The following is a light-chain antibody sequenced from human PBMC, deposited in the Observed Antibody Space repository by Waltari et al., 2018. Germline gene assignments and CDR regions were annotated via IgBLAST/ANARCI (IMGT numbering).Light chain of an antibody. V-gene: IGKV2-29*02. CDR2: AVS. CDR1: QTLLHSDGRTY. J-gene: IGKJ1*01. Sequence: DVVMTQTPLSLSVTPGQPASISCKSSQTLLHSDGRTYLYWFLQKPGQSPQLLIYAVSSRLSGVSTKFSGSGSGTDFTLKISRVEAEDVGIYYCIQGLHLPRTFGQGTKVEMK. CDR3: IQGLHLPRT.